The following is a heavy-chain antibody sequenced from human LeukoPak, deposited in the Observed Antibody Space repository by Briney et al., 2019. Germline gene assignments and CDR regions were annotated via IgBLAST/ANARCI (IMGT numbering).Heavy chain of an antibody. V-gene: IGHV1-18*04. Sequence: ASVKVSCKASGYTFTGFYIYWVRQAPGQGLEWMGWISAYNGNTNYAQKLQGRVTMTTDTSTSTAYMELRSLRSDDTAVYYCATVVPAAPPGGYYYMDVWGKGTTVTVSS. D-gene: IGHD2-2*01. CDR1: GYTFTGFY. J-gene: IGHJ6*03. CDR3: ATVVPAAPPGGYYYMDV. CDR2: ISAYNGNT.